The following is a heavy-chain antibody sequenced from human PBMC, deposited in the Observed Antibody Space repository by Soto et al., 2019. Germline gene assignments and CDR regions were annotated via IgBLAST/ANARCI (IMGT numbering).Heavy chain of an antibody. CDR2: INPNSGGT. CDR3: ARVGYDILTGYPHRFDP. Sequence: ASVKVSCKASGYTFTGYYMHWVRQAPGQGLEWMGWINPNSGGTNYAQKFQGRVTMTRDTSISTAYMELSRLRSDDTAVYYCARVGYDILTGYPHRFDPWGQGTLVTVSS. V-gene: IGHV1-2*02. CDR1: GYTFTGYY. J-gene: IGHJ5*02. D-gene: IGHD3-9*01.